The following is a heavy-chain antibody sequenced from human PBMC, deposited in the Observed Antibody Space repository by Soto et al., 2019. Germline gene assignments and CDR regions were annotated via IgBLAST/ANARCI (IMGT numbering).Heavy chain of an antibody. CDR3: ATLQQIVPAARYYYYGMDV. CDR2: FDAEDGET. D-gene: IGHD2-2*01. CDR1: GYNLTELS. Sequence: QVQLVQSGAEVKKPGASVKVSCKVSGYNLTELSMHWVRQAPGKGLEWMGGFDAEDGETIYAQQFQGRVTMTEDTSTDTAYMELSSLRSEDTAVYYCATLQQIVPAARYYYYGMDVWGQGTTVTVSS. J-gene: IGHJ6*02. V-gene: IGHV1-24*01.